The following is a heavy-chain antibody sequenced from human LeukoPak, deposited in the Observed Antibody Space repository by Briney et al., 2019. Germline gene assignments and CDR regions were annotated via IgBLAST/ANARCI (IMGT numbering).Heavy chain of an antibody. Sequence: GGSLRLSCAASGFTFNNYAMHWVRQAPGKGLEWLTVISYDGGNKYYADSVKGRFTLSRDNSKNTLYLQMNSLRTEDTAVYYCARGSSGWSVDYWGQGTLVTVSS. J-gene: IGHJ4*02. CDR1: GFTFNNYA. V-gene: IGHV3-30-3*01. CDR2: ISYDGGNK. CDR3: ARGSSGWSVDY. D-gene: IGHD6-19*01.